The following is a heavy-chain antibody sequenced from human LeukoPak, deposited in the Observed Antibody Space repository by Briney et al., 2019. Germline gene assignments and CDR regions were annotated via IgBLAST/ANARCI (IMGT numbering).Heavy chain of an antibody. CDR2: IYYSGST. V-gene: IGHV4-61*05. CDR1: GGSISSSSYY. J-gene: IGHJ6*03. CDR3: ARTTEGGYSYGYFYYYYMDV. D-gene: IGHD5-18*01. Sequence: SETLSLTCTVSGGSISSSSYYWGWIRQPPGKGLEWIGYIYYSGSTNYNSSIKSRVTISVDTSKNQFSLKLSSVSAADTAVYYCARTTEGGYSYGYFYYYYMDVWGKGTTVTISS.